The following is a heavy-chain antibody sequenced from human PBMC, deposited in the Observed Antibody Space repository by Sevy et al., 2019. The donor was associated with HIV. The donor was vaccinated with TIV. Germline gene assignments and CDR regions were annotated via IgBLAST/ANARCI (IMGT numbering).Heavy chain of an antibody. CDR3: AGDQDGGWYGSYYYYYGMDV. Sequence: SETLSLTCTVSGGSISSYYWSWIRQPPGKGLEWVGYIYYSGSTNYNPSLKSRVTISVDTSKNQFALKLSSVTAADTAVYYCAGDQDGGWYGSYYYYYGMDVWGQGTTVTVSS. D-gene: IGHD6-19*01. CDR1: GGSISSYY. CDR2: IYYSGST. J-gene: IGHJ6*02. V-gene: IGHV4-59*13.